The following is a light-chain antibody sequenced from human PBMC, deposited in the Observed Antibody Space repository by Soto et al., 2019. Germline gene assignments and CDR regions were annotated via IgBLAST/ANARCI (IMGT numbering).Light chain of an antibody. CDR2: EVS. Sequence: QSVLTQPPSASGSRGQSVTISCTGTSSDVGGYNYVSWYQQHPGKAPKLMIYEVSKRPSGVPDRFSGSKSGNTASLTVSGLQPEDDADYYCSSYAGSNNLGVFGGGTKLTVL. CDR1: SSDVGGYNY. J-gene: IGLJ3*02. V-gene: IGLV2-8*01. CDR3: SSYAGSNNLGV.